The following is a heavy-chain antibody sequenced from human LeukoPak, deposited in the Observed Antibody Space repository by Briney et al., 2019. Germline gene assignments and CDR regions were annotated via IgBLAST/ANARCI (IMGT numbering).Heavy chain of an antibody. D-gene: IGHD1-26*01. CDR3: ARAWELLNQAWFDP. CDR1: GYSISSGYY. CDR2: IYHSGST. V-gene: IGHV4-38-2*02. J-gene: IGHJ5*02. Sequence: SDTLSLTCTVSGYSISSGYYWGWIRQPPGKGLEWIGSIYHSGSTYYNPSLKSRVTISVDTSKNQFSLKLSSVTAADTAVYYCARAWELLNQAWFDPWGQGTLVTVSS.